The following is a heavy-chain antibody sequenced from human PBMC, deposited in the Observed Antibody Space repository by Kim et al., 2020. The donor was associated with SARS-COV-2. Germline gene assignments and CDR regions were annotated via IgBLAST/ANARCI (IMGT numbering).Heavy chain of an antibody. CDR3: ARDVPADYGSGSYLGY. D-gene: IGHD3-10*01. Sequence: ASVKVSCKASGYTFTSYAMNWVRQAPGQGLEWMGWINTNTGNLTYAQGFTGRFVFSLDTSVSTAYLQISSLKAEDTAVYYCARDVPADYGSGSYLGYWGQGTLVTVSS. J-gene: IGHJ4*02. V-gene: IGHV7-4-1*02. CDR2: INTNTGNL. CDR1: GYTFTSYA.